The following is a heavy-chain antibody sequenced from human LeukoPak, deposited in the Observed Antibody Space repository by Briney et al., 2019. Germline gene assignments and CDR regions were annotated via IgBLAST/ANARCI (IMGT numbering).Heavy chain of an antibody. D-gene: IGHD6-13*01. V-gene: IGHV1-2*02. J-gene: IGHJ6*03. CDR3: ARVSGEYSSSFRYYYYYMDV. CDR1: GYTFTGYY. CDR2: INPNSGGT. Sequence: ASVKVSCKASGYTFTGYYMHWVRQAPGQGLERMGWINPNSGGTNYAQKFQGRVTMTRDTSISTAYMELSRLRSDDTAVYYCARVSGEYSSSFRYYYYYMDVWGKGTTVTVSS.